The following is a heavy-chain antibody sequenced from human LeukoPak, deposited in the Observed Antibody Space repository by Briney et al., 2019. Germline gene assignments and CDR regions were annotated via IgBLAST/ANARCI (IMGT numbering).Heavy chain of an antibody. V-gene: IGHV4-34*01. J-gene: IGHJ4*02. CDR2: INHSGST. CDR1: GGSFSGYY. CDR3: ARVGYSYVLDY. D-gene: IGHD5-18*01. Sequence: SETLSLTCAVYGGSFSGYYWSWIRQPPGKGLEWIGEINHSGSTNYNPSLKSRVTISVDTSKNQFSLKLSSVTAADTAVYYCARVGYSYVLDYWGQGTLVTVSS.